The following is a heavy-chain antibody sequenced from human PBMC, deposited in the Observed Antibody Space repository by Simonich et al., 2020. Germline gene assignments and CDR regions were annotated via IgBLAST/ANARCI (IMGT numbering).Heavy chain of an antibody. V-gene: IGHV3-23*01. D-gene: IGHD1-26*01. CDR3: AKDSSLVGATDWFDP. CDR1: GFTFRSYA. Sequence: EVQLLESGGGLVQPGGSLRLSCAASGFTFRSYAMSWVRQAPGKGVEWVAAISGRGGSTYYADSVKGRFTISRDNSKNTLYLQMNSLRAEDTAVYYCAKDSSLVGATDWFDPWGQGTLVTVSS. CDR2: ISGRGGST. J-gene: IGHJ5*02.